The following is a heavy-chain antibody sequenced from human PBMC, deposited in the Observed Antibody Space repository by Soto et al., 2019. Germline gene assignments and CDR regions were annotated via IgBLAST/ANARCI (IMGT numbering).Heavy chain of an antibody. V-gene: IGHV3-74*01. J-gene: IGHJ4*02. D-gene: IGHD4-17*01. CDR3: ALSHTVTTDY. Sequence: EVQLVESGGGLVQPGGSLRLSCAASGLTFSSYWMHWVRQAPGEGLVWVSRINSDGSSTNYADSVKGRFTISRDNAKNTLYLQMSSLRAEDTAGYYCALSHTVTTDYWGQGTLVTVAS. CDR2: INSDGSST. CDR1: GLTFSSYW.